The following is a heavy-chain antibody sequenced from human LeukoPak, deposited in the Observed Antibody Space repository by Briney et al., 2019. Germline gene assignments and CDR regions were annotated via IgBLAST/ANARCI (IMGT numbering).Heavy chain of an antibody. Sequence: GGSLRLSCAASGFSFSDYYMSWIRQAPGKGLEWVSCISSSGSTRYYADSVKGRFTISRDNAKKSLYLQMNSLRAEDTAVYHCARVDYYDSSGYYHYVDYWGQGTLVTVSS. V-gene: IGHV3-11*04. CDR1: GFSFSDYY. CDR3: ARVDYYDSSGYYHYVDY. D-gene: IGHD3-22*01. J-gene: IGHJ4*02. CDR2: ISSSGSTR.